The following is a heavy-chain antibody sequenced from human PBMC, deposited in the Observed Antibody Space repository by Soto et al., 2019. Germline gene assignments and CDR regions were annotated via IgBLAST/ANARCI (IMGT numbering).Heavy chain of an antibody. CDR3: ARDLGWYSSSGGMDV. CDR2: ISYDGSNK. CDR1: GFTFSSYA. Sequence: QVQLVESGGGVVQPGRSLRLSCAASGFTFSSYAMHWVRQAPGKGLEWVAVISYDGSNKYYADSVKGRFTISRDNSKNTLYLQMKRLNAEETAVYYCARDLGWYSSSGGMDVWGQGTTVTVSS. V-gene: IGHV3-30-3*01. J-gene: IGHJ6*02. D-gene: IGHD6-6*01.